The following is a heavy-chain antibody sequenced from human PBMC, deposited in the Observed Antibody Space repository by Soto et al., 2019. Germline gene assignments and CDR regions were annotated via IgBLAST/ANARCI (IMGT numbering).Heavy chain of an antibody. Sequence: QVQLQESGPGLVKPSQTLSLTCTVSGASTNTGDYYWGWIRQPPDKGLEWIGHIYDGGSTYSNPSLGSRVIISVDTSKTQFSLNLRSVSAADTGVYYCARGPSADKVDYWGQGIQVTVSS. J-gene: IGHJ4*02. CDR1: GASTNTGDYY. CDR3: ARGPSADKVDY. CDR2: IYDGGST. V-gene: IGHV4-30-4*01.